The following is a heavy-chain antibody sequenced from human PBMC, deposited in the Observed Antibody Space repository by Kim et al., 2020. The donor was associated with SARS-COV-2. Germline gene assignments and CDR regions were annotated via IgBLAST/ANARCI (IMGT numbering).Heavy chain of an antibody. CDR3: ARARYYDFFDY. D-gene: IGHD3-3*01. V-gene: IGHV4-59*01. CDR2: T. Sequence: THYTPSLKIPVTISVDTSNNQFSLKLSSVTAAYTAVYYCARARYYDFFDYWGQGTLVTVSS. J-gene: IGHJ4*02.